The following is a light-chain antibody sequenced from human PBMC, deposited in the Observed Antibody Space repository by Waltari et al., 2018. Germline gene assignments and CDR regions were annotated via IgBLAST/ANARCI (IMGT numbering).Light chain of an antibody. CDR1: SSDVGSYNL. V-gene: IGLV2-23*02. J-gene: IGLJ1*01. CDR3: CSYAASNTYV. CDR2: AVT. Sequence: QSALTQPACVSGCPGQSITISCTGTSSDVGSYNLFSWYQQHPGKAPTLMIYAVTKRPSGFSDRFSGSKSGNTASLTISGLQAEDEAEYYCCSYAASNTYVFGTGTKVTVL.